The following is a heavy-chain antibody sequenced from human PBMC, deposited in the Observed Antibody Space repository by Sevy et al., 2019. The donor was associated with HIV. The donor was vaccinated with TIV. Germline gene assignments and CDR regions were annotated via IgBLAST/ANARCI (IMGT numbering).Heavy chain of an antibody. Sequence: KQSQTLSLTCSVSGDTISDYHWTWLRQPAGKGLEWIGHIFGSVGRTHFNPSLKTRVTMSVDRSKNQFSLMLTSVTTADTAVYYCARGGEMIRGVIGGEYAFFHMDVWGTGTTVTVSS. V-gene: IGHV4-4*07. D-gene: IGHD3-10*01. CDR2: IFGSVGRT. CDR1: GDTISDYH. CDR3: ARGGEMIRGVIGGEYAFFHMDV. J-gene: IGHJ6*03.